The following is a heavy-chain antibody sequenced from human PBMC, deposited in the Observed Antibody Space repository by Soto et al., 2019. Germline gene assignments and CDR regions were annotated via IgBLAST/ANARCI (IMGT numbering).Heavy chain of an antibody. Sequence: EVQLVESGGDLAQPGGSLRLSCAASGFTLSNFWVNWVRQAPGKGLEWVANIKQGGIEKNYVDSVKGRFTISRDDTKNSLFLQMNNPRAEDTAVYYCLVTTSAFDIWGRGTTVTVSS. J-gene: IGHJ3*02. CDR3: LVTTSAFDI. V-gene: IGHV3-7*01. D-gene: IGHD4-17*01. CDR1: GFTLSNFW. CDR2: IKQGGIEK.